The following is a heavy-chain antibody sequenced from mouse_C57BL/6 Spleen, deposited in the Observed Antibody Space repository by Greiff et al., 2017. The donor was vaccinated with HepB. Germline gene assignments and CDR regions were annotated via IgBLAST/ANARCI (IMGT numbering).Heavy chain of an antibody. J-gene: IGHJ2*01. CDR2: INPSTGGT. V-gene: IGHV1-42*01. Sequence: EVQLQQSGPELVKPGASVKISCKASGYSFTGYYMNWVKQSPEKSLEWIGEINPSTGGTTYNQKFKAKATLTVDKSSSTAYMQLKSLTSEDSAVYYCARDYDGYYYFDYWGQGTTLTVSS. D-gene: IGHD2-3*01. CDR1: GYSFTGYY. CDR3: ARDYDGYYYFDY.